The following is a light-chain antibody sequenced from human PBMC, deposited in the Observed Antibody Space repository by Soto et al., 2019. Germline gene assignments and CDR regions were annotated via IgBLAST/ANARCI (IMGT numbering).Light chain of an antibody. CDR3: FSHRSGNSHV. CDR1: SSDIGSYNF. J-gene: IGLJ1*01. Sequence: HSVLTQPASVSGSPGQSITISCTGTSSDIGSYNFVSWYQQYPGKAPKLMIYGVTNRPSGVSDRFSGSKTGNTASLTISGLQAEDEAAYYCFSHRSGNSHVFGTGTKLTVL. CDR2: GVT. V-gene: IGLV2-14*01.